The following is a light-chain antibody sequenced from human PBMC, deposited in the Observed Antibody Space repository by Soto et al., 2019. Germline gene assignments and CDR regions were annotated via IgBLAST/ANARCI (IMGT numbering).Light chain of an antibody. Sequence: EIVMTQSPASLSVSPGETATLSCRTSQSISNSLAWYQQKPGQAPSLLIYGASTRATGIPARFSGSGSGTEFTLTISSLQSEDSALYYCQQYNNWPPRTFGQGTKLEIK. J-gene: IGKJ2*01. CDR3: QQYNNWPPRT. CDR2: GAS. CDR1: QSISNS. V-gene: IGKV3-15*01.